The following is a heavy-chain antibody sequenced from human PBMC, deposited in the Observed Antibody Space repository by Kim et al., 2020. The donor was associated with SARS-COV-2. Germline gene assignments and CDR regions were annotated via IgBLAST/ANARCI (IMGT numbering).Heavy chain of an antibody. V-gene: IGHV3-74*01. CDR3: AREGYNSGWYDY. J-gene: IGHJ4*02. D-gene: IGHD6-19*01. Sequence: SYADSVKGRFTISRDNAKNTLYLQMNSLRAEDTAVYYCAREGYNSGWYDYWGQGTLVTVSS.